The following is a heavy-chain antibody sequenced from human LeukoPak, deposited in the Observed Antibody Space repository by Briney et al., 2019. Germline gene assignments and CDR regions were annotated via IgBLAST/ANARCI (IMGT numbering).Heavy chain of an antibody. J-gene: IGHJ4*02. CDR1: GGSFSGYY. D-gene: IGHD3-3*01. CDR2: IYYSGST. V-gene: IGHV4-31*11. Sequence: SETLSLTCAVYGGSFSGYYWSWIRQHPGKGLEWIGYIYYSGSTYYNPSLKSRVTISVDTSKNQFSLKLSSVTAADTAVYYCARFLEWLLVDYWGQGTLVTVSS. CDR3: ARFLEWLLVDY.